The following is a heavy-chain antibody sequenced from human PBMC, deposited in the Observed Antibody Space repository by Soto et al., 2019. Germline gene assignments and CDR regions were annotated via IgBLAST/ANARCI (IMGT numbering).Heavy chain of an antibody. D-gene: IGHD2-15*01. CDR3: ASGLGGKGCCFDP. Sequence: SETLSLTCAVYGGSFSGYYWSWIRQPPGKGLEWIGEINHSGSTNYNPSLKSRVTISVDTSKNQFSLKLSSVTAADTAVYYCASGLGGKGCCFDPWGQGTLVTVSS. J-gene: IGHJ5*02. CDR2: INHSGST. V-gene: IGHV4-34*01. CDR1: GGSFSGYY.